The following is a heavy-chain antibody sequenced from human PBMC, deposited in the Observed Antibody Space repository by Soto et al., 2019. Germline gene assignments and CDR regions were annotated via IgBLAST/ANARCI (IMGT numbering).Heavy chain of an antibody. V-gene: IGHV3-30*18. Sequence: GGSLRLSCAASGFDFSRHGMHWVRQAPGRGLEWVAVISYDGNNKDYADSVEGRLTISRDNSRNTLDLQMNSLRVDDTAVYYCAKDGGNGYQTPKYYYYGLDAWGQGTTVTVSS. CDR2: ISYDGNNK. CDR1: GFDFSRHG. D-gene: IGHD6-25*01. CDR3: AKDGGNGYQTPKYYYYGLDA. J-gene: IGHJ6*02.